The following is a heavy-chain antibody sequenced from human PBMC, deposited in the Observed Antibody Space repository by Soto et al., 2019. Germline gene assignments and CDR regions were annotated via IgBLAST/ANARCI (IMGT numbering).Heavy chain of an antibody. J-gene: IGHJ4*02. CDR3: ARGRYGDY. CDR1: GYGFTTYR. V-gene: IGHV1-18*01. D-gene: IGHD1-1*01. CDR2: ISAHNGNT. Sequence: QVHLVQSGAEVKKPGASVKVSCKVSGYGFTTYRITWGRQAPGQGLEWRAWISAHNGNTNYAQKLQGRVTVTRDTSTSTAYMELRSLRSDDTAVYYCARGRYGDYWGQGALVTVSS.